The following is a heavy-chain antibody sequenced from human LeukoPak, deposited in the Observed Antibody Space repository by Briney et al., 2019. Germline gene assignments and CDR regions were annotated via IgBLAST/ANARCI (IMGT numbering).Heavy chain of an antibody. CDR1: GGSFSGYY. J-gene: IGHJ6*02. V-gene: IGHV4-34*01. Sequence: PSETLSLTCAVYGGSFSGYYWSWIRQPPGKGLEWIGEINHSGSTNYNPSLKSRVTISVDTSKNQFSLKLSSVTAADTAVYYCARAIVVVPAAIGYYYYYGMDVWGQGTTVTVSS. CDR2: INHSGST. D-gene: IGHD2-2*01. CDR3: ARAIVVVPAAIGYYYYYGMDV.